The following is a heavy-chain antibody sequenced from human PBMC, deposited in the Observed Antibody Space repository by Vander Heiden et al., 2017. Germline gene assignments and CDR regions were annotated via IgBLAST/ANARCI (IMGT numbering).Heavy chain of an antibody. D-gene: IGHD3-22*01. Sequence: QVQLQQWGAGLLKPSETLSLTCAVYGGSFSGYYWSWIRQPPGKGREWIGEINHSGSTNYNPSLKSRVTISVDTSKNQFSLKLSSVTAADTAVYYCARGSGSGYYYRRGFDYWGQGTLVTVSS. V-gene: IGHV4-34*01. CDR1: GGSFSGYY. CDR3: ARGSGSGYYYRRGFDY. CDR2: INHSGST. J-gene: IGHJ4*02.